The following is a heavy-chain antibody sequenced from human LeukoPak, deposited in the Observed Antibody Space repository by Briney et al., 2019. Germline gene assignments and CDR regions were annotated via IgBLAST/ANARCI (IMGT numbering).Heavy chain of an antibody. V-gene: IGHV1-69*05. CDR3: ARNAVTTYYHYYLDV. D-gene: IGHD4-11*01. Sequence: SVKVSCKASGGTFSSYAISWVRQAPGQGLEWVGGIIPIFGTVKYTQKFQGRVTITTDESTNTAYMELSSLRSEDTAVYYCARNAVTTYYHYYLDVWGKGTPVTVSS. J-gene: IGHJ6*03. CDR1: GGTFSSYA. CDR2: IIPIFGTV.